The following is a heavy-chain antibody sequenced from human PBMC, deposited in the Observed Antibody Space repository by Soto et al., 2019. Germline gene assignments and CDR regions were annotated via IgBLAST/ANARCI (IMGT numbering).Heavy chain of an antibody. J-gene: IGHJ4*02. CDR3: SRQAGGHEYYFDW. CDR2: IDPSDSYT. Sequence: GASLKNSCKGSGYSFTSYWISWVRQMPGKDLEWMGRIDPSDSYTNYSPSFQGHVTISADKSISTAYLQWSSLKASDTAMYYWSRQAGGHEYYFDWWGQGTPVTGS. CDR1: GYSFTSYW. D-gene: IGHD3-10*01. V-gene: IGHV5-10-1*01.